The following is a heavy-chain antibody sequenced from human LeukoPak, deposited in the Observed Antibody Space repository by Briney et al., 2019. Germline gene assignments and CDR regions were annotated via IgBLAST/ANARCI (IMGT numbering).Heavy chain of an antibody. CDR3: AKDFHGDFPYFFDY. V-gene: IGHV3-23*01. Sequence: GGSLRLSCAASGFTFSSYWMSWVRQAPGKGLEWVSSISASGGTTYYADSVKGRFTISRDNSKNTLNLQMNSLRAEDTAIYYCAKDFHGDFPYFFDYWGQGSLVTVSS. J-gene: IGHJ4*02. CDR2: ISASGGTT. CDR1: GFTFSSYW.